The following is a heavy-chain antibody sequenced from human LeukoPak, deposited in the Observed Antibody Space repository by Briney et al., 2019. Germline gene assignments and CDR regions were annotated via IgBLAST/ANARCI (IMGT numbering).Heavy chain of an antibody. D-gene: IGHD1-7*01. Sequence: ASVKVSCKTSGYTFTNFDINWVRQASGHGLEWMGWMNPNSGNTGYAQKFQGRVTITRNTSISTAYMELSSLRSEDTAVYYCARAPSWNYNRYYYYYVDDWGRGTTVTVSS. CDR2: MNPNSGNT. J-gene: IGHJ6*03. CDR3: ARAPSWNYNRYYYYYVDD. CDR1: GYTFTNFD. V-gene: IGHV1-8*03.